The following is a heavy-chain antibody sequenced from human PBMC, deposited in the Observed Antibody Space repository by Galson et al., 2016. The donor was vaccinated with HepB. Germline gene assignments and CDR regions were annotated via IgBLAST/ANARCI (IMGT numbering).Heavy chain of an antibody. V-gene: IGHV4-61*02. CDR3: GRSSHYDASSGFSDC. CDR2: IYTDGRS. D-gene: IGHD3-22*01. J-gene: IGHJ4*02. CDR1: GDSISSGSYY. Sequence: TLSVTCTVSGDSISSGSYYWSWIRQPAGKGLEWIGLIYTDGRSYYDPSLKSRVTMAVDTSKNQVSMTLSSVTAADTAVYYCGRSSHYDASSGFSDCWGQGTQVTVSS.